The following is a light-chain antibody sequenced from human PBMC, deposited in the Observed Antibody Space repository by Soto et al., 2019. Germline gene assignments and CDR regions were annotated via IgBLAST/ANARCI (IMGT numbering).Light chain of an antibody. CDR2: GVS. J-gene: IGKJ5*01. CDR1: QRLSASD. V-gene: IGKV3-20*01. Sequence: EIVLTQSPGTLSLSPGQRATLSCRASQRLSASDIAWYQQKPGQAPKFLIYGVSSRATGIPDRFSGSGSGPDFTLTISRLEPEDFAVYHCQQYGSSPLITFGQGTRLEIK. CDR3: QQYGSSPLIT.